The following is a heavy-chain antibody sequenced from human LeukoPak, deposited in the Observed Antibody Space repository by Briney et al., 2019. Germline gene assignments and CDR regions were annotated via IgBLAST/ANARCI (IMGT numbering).Heavy chain of an antibody. J-gene: IGHJ4*02. V-gene: IGHV3-48*02. D-gene: IGHD6-13*01. CDR1: GLTLRRDS. Sequence: GGSLRLSCSAFGLTLRRDSMNWVRPAPGKGLEWSSYSSSSSSSIHYANSGKGRFTISRDNAKNSLYMQMNSVRDEDTAVYYCARAAYSSSPDYWGQGTLVTVSS. CDR2: SSSSSSSI. CDR3: ARAAYSSSPDY.